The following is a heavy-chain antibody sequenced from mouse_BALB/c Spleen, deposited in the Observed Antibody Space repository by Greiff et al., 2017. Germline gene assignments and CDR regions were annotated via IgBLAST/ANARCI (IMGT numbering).Heavy chain of an antibody. CDR2: IDPENGNT. CDR3: ARGYRFAY. J-gene: IGHJ3*01. V-gene: IGHV14-1*02. CDR1: GFNIKDYY. D-gene: IGHD2-2*01. Sequence: EVQLQQSGAELVRPGALVKLSCKASGFNIKDYYMHWVKQRPEQGLEWIGWIDPENGNTIYDPKFQGKASITADTSSNTAYLQLSSLTSEDTAVYYCARGYRFAYWGQGTLVTVSA.